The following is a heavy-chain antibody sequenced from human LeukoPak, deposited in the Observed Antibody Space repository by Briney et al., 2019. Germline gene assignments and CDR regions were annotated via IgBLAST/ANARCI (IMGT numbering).Heavy chain of an antibody. D-gene: IGHD6-13*01. CDR2: IKSKTDGGTT. Sequence: PGGSLRLSCAASGFTFSNAWMNWVRQPPGKGLEWVGRIKSKTDGGTTDYAAPVKGRFTISRDDSKNTLYLQMNSLKTEDTAVYYCTTEVAAAGIGYYFDYWGQGTLVTVSS. CDR1: GFTFSNAW. J-gene: IGHJ4*02. V-gene: IGHV3-15*07. CDR3: TTEVAAAGIGYYFDY.